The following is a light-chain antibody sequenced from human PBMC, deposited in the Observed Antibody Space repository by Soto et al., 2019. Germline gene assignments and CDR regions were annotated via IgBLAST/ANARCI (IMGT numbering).Light chain of an antibody. Sequence: QSALAQPASVSGSPGQSITISCTGTSSDVGGYKYVSWYQHHPGKVPKLMIYDVSNRPSGVSHRFSGSKSGNTASLTISGLHAEDEADYYCSSYTSSSTLVVFGGGTKLTGL. V-gene: IGLV2-14*03. CDR1: SSDVGGYKY. CDR3: SSYTSSSTLVV. CDR2: DVS. J-gene: IGLJ2*01.